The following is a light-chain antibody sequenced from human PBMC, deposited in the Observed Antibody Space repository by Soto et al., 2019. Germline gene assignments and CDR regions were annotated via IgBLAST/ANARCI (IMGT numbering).Light chain of an antibody. CDR3: QQLNSYPLT. V-gene: IGKV3-20*01. Sequence: EIVLTRSPGTRSWSPLEIGTVSFMASQSVSSSYLAWYQQKPGQAPRLLIYDASTRATGIPDRFSGGGSGTEFTLTISSLQSEDFATYYCQQLNSYPLTFGGGTKVDI. CDR2: DAS. J-gene: IGKJ4*01. CDR1: QSVSSSY.